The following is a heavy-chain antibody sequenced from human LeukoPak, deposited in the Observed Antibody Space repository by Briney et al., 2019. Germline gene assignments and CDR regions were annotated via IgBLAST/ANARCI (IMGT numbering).Heavy chain of an antibody. Sequence: SETLSLTCTVSGGSISSSSYYWGWIRQPPGKGLEWIGSIHYSGSTYYNPSLKSRVTISVDTSKNQFSLKLSSVTAADTAVYYCARQGYDSSGYYYAFDYWGQGTLVTVSS. CDR3: ARQGYDSSGYYYAFDY. CDR2: IHYSGST. J-gene: IGHJ4*02. V-gene: IGHV4-39*01. CDR1: GGSISSSSYY. D-gene: IGHD3-22*01.